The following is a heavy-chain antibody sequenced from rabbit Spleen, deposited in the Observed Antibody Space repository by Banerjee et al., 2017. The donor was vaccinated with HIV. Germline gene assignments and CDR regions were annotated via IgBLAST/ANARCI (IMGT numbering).Heavy chain of an antibody. CDR1: GFSFSSSYW. J-gene: IGHJ3*01. D-gene: IGHD1-1*01. Sequence: EESGGDLVKPEGSLTLPCTASGFSFSSSYWICWVRQAPGKGLEWIACINTYTGKSVYASWATGRFTISRTSSITVTLQMTSLTASDTATYFCARDLIGIIGWNFYLWGQGTLVTVS. V-gene: IGHV1S45*01. CDR2: INTYTGKS. CDR3: ARDLIGIIGWNFYL.